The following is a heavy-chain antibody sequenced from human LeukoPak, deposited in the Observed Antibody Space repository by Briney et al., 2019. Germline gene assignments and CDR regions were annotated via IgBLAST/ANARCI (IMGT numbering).Heavy chain of an antibody. D-gene: IGHD3-3*01. Sequence: GGSLRLSCEASGFTFTTYSMTWVRQAPGKGLEWVSIISSGSSAIFSADALKGRFTISRDDAKNLLYLDMNSLRAEDTAVYYCAKAQIFYYMDVWGKGTTVTISS. CDR3: AKAQIFYYMDV. CDR1: GFTFTTYS. V-gene: IGHV3-21*01. J-gene: IGHJ6*03. CDR2: ISSGSSAI.